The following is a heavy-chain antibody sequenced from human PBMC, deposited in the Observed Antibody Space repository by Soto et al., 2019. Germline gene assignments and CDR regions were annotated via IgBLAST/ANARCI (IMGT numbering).Heavy chain of an antibody. D-gene: IGHD3-10*01. CDR3: ARGYGRNFDY. CDR2: INHSGST. Sequence: QVQLQQWGAGLLKPSETLSLTCAVYGGSFSGYYWNWIRQPPGKGLEWIEEINHSGSTNYNPSLKSRVTISVDTSKNQFSLKLSSVTAADTAVYYRARGYGRNFDYWGQGTLVTVSS. J-gene: IGHJ4*02. V-gene: IGHV4-34*01. CDR1: GGSFSGYY.